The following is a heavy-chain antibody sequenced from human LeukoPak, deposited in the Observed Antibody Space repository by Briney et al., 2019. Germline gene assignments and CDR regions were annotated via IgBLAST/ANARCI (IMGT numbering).Heavy chain of an antibody. CDR1: GFTFSSYG. V-gene: IGHV3-23*01. J-gene: IGHJ4*02. CDR2: ISGSGGST. CDR3: AKDMREMATITCDY. D-gene: IGHD5-24*01. Sequence: GGSLRLSCAASGFTFSSYGMSWVRQAPGKGLEWVSAISGSGGSTYYADSVKGRFTISRDNSKNTLYLQMNSLRAEDTAVYYCAKDMREMATITCDYWGQGTLVTVSS.